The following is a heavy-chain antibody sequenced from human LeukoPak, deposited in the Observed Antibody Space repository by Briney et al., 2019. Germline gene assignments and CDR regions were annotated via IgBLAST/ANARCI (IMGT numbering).Heavy chain of an antibody. CDR2: IYYSGST. Sequence: SETLSLTCTVSGGSISSYYWSWIRQPPGKGLEWIGYIYYSGSTNYNPSLKSRVTISVDTSKNQFSLKLSSVTAADTAVYYCARDRMVRGVKFDYWGQGTLVTVSS. V-gene: IGHV4-59*01. D-gene: IGHD3-10*01. CDR3: ARDRMVRGVKFDY. J-gene: IGHJ4*02. CDR1: GGSISSYY.